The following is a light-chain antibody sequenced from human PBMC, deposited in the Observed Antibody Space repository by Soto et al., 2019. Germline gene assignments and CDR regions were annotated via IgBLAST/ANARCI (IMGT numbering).Light chain of an antibody. CDR1: QSVSSSY. V-gene: IGKV3-20*01. J-gene: IGKJ2*01. CDR3: QQYGSSLPYT. Sequence: EIVLTQSPGTLSLSPGERATLSCRASQSVSSSYLAWYQQKPGQAPRLLIYGASSRATGIPDRFSGSGSGKDFTLTISRLEPEDFAVYYWQQYGSSLPYTWGRGTKLEIK. CDR2: GAS.